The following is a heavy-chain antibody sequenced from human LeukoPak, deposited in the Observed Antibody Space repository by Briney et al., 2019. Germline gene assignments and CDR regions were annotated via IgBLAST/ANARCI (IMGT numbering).Heavy chain of an antibody. J-gene: IGHJ6*03. CDR3: AKVPAAIWGVYYYYYMDV. Sequence: GGSLRLSCAASGFTFSSYAMSWVRQAPGKGLEWVSAISGSGGSTYYADSVKGRFTISRDNSKNTLYLQMNSLRAEDTAVYYCAKVPAAIWGVYYYYYMDVWGKGTTVTVSS. D-gene: IGHD2-2*01. V-gene: IGHV3-23*01. CDR1: GFTFSSYA. CDR2: ISGSGGST.